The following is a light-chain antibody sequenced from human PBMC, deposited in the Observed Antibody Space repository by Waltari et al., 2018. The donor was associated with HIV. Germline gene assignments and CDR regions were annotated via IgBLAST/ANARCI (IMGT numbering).Light chain of an antibody. CDR3: CSYAGAYTYVL. Sequence: QSALTQPRSVSGSPGQSVTISCTGTSSDVGGYNYVPWYQQHPGKAPELLIYGVYGRPSGGPDRFPGPRSGNPASLTISGLQAEDEAEYSCCSYAGAYTYVLFGGGTKLTVL. CDR2: GVY. CDR1: SSDVGGYNY. V-gene: IGLV2-11*01. J-gene: IGLJ2*01.